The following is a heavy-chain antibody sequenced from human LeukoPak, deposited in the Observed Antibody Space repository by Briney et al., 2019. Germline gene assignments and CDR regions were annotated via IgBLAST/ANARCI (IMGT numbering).Heavy chain of an antibody. Sequence: ASVKVSCKASGYTFTSYDINWVREATGQGLEWMGWMNPNNGNTGYAQKFQGRVTITRDTSISTAYMELSSLRSEDTAVYYCARGPAGAHNYYMDVWGRGTTVTVSS. CDR1: GYTFTSYD. V-gene: IGHV1-8*03. CDR3: ARGPAGAHNYYMDV. CDR2: MNPNNGNT. D-gene: IGHD6-25*01. J-gene: IGHJ6*03.